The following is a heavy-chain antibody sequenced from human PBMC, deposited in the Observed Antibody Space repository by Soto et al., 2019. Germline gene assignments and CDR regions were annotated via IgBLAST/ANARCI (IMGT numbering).Heavy chain of an antibody. J-gene: IGHJ4*02. CDR1: GDPISSHY. D-gene: IGHD3-10*01. CDR2: VYNSGST. Sequence: ASETLSLTCTVSGDPISSHYWSWIRQPPGKGLEWIGYVYNSGSTKYNPSLKSRVTISVDTSTNQFSLKLNSVTAADTAVYYCARSYGSGSYYIDYWGQGTPVTVSS. CDR3: ARSYGSGSYYIDY. V-gene: IGHV4-4*09.